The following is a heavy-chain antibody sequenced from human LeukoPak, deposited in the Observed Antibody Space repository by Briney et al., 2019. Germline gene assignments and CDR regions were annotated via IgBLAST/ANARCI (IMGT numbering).Heavy chain of an antibody. D-gene: IGHD3-3*01. V-gene: IGHV3-53*01. CDR2: IYSGGST. J-gene: IGHJ6*02. CDR3: ARERFVYDFWSGYYETPADYYYYGMDV. CDR1: GFTVSSNY. Sequence: GGSLRLSCAASGFTVSSNYMRWVRQAPGEGLEWGSVIYSGGSTYYAVSVKGRFTISRDNSKNTLYLQMNSLRAEDTAVYYCARERFVYDFWSGYYETPADYYYYGMDVWGQGTTVTVSS.